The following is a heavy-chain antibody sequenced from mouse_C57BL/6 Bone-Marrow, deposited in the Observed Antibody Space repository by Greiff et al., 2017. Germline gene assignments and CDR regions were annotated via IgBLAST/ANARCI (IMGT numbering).Heavy chain of an antibody. Sequence: QVQLQQPGAELVKPGASVKLSCKASGYTFTSYWMLWVKQRPGQGLEWIGMIHPNSGSTNYNEKFKSKATLTVDKSSSTAYMQLSSLTSEDSAVYYCARGGRNRYFDVWGTGTTVTVSS. CDR2: IHPNSGST. J-gene: IGHJ1*03. CDR1: GYTFTSYW. D-gene: IGHD3-3*01. V-gene: IGHV1-64*01. CDR3: ARGGRNRYFDV.